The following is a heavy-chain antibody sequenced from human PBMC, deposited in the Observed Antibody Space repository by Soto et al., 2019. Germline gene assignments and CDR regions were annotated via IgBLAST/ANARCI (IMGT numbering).Heavy chain of an antibody. V-gene: IGHV3-33*01. CDR2: IWYDGSNK. J-gene: IGHJ6*02. CDR1: GFTFSSYG. CDR3: ARGGDYYCGMDV. Sequence: QVQLVESGGGVVQPGRSLRLSCAASGFTFSSYGMHWVRQAPGKGLEWVAVIWYDGSNKYYADSVKGRFTISRDNSKNTLYLRMNSLRAEDTAVYHCARGGDYYCGMDVWGQGTTVTVSS.